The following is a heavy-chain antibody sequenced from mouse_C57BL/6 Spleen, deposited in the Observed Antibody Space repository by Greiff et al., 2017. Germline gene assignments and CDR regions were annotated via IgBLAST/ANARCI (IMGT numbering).Heavy chain of an antibody. V-gene: IGHV1-4*01. CDR1: GYTFTSYT. CDR3: ARGYYGSSYAMDY. Sequence: QVQLKESGAELARPGASVKMSCKASGYTFTSYTMHWVKQRPGQGLEWIGYINPSSGYTKYNQKFKDKATLTADKSSSTAYMQLSSLTSEDSAVYYCARGYYGSSYAMDYWGQGTSVTVSS. J-gene: IGHJ4*01. D-gene: IGHD1-1*01. CDR2: INPSSGYT.